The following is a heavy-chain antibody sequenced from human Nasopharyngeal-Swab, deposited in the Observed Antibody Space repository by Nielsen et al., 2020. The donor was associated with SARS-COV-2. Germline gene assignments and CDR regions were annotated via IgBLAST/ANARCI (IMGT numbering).Heavy chain of an antibody. J-gene: IGHJ3*02. D-gene: IGHD3-3*02. Sequence: GESLKISCAASGFTFSGYSMNWVRQAPGKGLEWVSSISSSSTYIYYADSVKGRFTISRDNAKNSLYLQMSSLRAEDTAVYYCARVTLLASDAFDIWGQGTMVTVSS. CDR2: ISSSSTYI. V-gene: IGHV3-21*01. CDR1: GFTFSGYS. CDR3: ARVTLLASDAFDI.